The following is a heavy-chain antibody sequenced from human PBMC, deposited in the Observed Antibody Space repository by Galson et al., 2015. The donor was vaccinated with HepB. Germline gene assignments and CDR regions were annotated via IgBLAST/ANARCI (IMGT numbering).Heavy chain of an antibody. CDR2: ISSGSGLT. Sequence: SLRLSCAASGFIFSDYYMSWIRQAPGKGLEWVSYISSGSGLTTYSDSVKGRFTISRDNAKNSLYLHMNSLRVEDTAVYFCARKGKTAMGPDDSWGQGTLVIVSS. V-gene: IGHV3-11*06. J-gene: IGHJ4*02. CDR1: GFIFSDYY. CDR3: ARKGKTAMGPDDS. D-gene: IGHD5-18*01.